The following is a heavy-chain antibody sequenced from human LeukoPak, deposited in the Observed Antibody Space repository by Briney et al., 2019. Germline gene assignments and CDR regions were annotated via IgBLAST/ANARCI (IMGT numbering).Heavy chain of an antibody. D-gene: IGHD6-19*01. CDR2: ISGSGAST. Sequence: PGGSLRLSCAASGFTFSSYAMTWVRQAPGKGLEWVSTISGSGASTYYADSVKGRFTISRDKSKNTLYLQMNSLRAEDTAVYYCAKSGSSGWYVSYYYYGMDVWGQGTTVTVSS. J-gene: IGHJ6*02. V-gene: IGHV3-23*01. CDR3: AKSGSSGWYVSYYYYGMDV. CDR1: GFTFSSYA.